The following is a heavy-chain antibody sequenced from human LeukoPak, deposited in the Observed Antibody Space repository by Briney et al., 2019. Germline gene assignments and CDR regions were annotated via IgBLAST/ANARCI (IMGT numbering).Heavy chain of an antibody. D-gene: IGHD3-22*01. CDR3: ATEPRLHYDSSGYN. Sequence: ASVKVSCKVSGYTLTKLSMHWVRQAPGKGLEWMGGFDPEDGETIYAQKFQGRVTMTEDTSTDTAYMELSSLRSEDTAVYYCATEPRLHYDSSGYNWGQGTLVTVSS. J-gene: IGHJ4*02. CDR2: FDPEDGET. V-gene: IGHV1-24*01. CDR1: GYTLTKLS.